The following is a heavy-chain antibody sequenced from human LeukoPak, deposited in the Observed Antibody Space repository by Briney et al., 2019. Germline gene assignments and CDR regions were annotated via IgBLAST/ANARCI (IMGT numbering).Heavy chain of an antibody. CDR3: ARDIYDILTGYLVCGMDV. V-gene: IGHV3-21*01. CDR2: ISSSSSYI. CDR1: GFTFSSYS. D-gene: IGHD3-9*01. Sequence: GGSLRPSCAASGFTFSSYSMNWVRQAPGKGLEWVSSISSSSSYIYYADSVKGRFTISRDNAKNSLYLQMNSLRAEDTAVYYCARDIYDILTGYLVCGMDVWGQGTTVAVSS. J-gene: IGHJ6*02.